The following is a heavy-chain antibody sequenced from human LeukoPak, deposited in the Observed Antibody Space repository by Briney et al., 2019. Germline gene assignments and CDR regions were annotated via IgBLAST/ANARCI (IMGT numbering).Heavy chain of an antibody. CDR1: GGSISSYY. V-gene: IGHV4-59*01. Sequence: PSETLSLTCTVSGGSISSYYWSWIRQPPGKGLEWIGYIYYSGSTNYNPSLKSRVTISVDTSKNQFSLKLSSVTAADTAVYYCARWVPFVSIGVWGQGTLVTVSS. J-gene: IGHJ4*02. CDR3: ARWVPFVSIGV. D-gene: IGHD2-21*01. CDR2: IYYSGST.